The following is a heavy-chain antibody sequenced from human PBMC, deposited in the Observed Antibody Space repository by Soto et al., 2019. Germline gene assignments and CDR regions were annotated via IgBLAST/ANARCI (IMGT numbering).Heavy chain of an antibody. CDR2: INAGNGNT. CDR3: ARGPLLWGDV. CDR1: GYTFTNYA. J-gene: IGHJ6*02. V-gene: IGHV1-3*01. D-gene: IGHD3-10*01. Sequence: QVQLVQSGAEVKKPGASVKVSCKASGYTFTNYAMHWVRQAPGQRLEWMGWINAGNGNTKYSQKFQGRVTITRDTSASTAYMELSSRRYEDTAVYYCARGPLLWGDVWGQGTTVTVSS.